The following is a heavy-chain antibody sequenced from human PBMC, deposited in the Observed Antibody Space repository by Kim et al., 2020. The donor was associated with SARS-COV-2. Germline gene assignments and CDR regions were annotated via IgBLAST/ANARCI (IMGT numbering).Heavy chain of an antibody. J-gene: IGHJ3*02. CDR3: ARDGNGVVTAILDAFDI. D-gene: IGHD2-21*02. Sequence: GGSLRLSCAASGFTFSSYSMNWVRQAPGKGLEWVSSISSSSSYIYYADSVKGRFTISRDNAKNSLYLQMNSLRAEDTAVYYCARDGNGVVTAILDAFDIWGQGTMVTVSS. CDR1: GFTFSSYS. CDR2: ISSSSSYI. V-gene: IGHV3-21*01.